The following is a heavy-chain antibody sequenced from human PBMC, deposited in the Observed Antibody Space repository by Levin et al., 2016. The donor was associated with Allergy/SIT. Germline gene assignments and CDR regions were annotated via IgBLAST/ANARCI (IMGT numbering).Heavy chain of an antibody. J-gene: IGHJ2*01. V-gene: IGHV4-59*11. CDR2: IYYGGST. Sequence: SETLSLTCSVSGGSIKSHYWSWIRQSPGKGLEWIGYIYYGGSTNYNPSLGSRVSISVDTSKNQFSLRLGSVTAADTAVYFCAGHDLQTSGHDFDLWGRGTLVTVSS. D-gene: IGHD2-15*01. CDR1: GGSIKSHY. CDR3: AGHDLQTSGHDFDL.